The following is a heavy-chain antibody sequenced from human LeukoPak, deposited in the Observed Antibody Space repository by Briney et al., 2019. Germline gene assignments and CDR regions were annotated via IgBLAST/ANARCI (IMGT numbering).Heavy chain of an antibody. D-gene: IGHD4-17*01. CDR3: ARGQTGSDYGDPDPLGY. CDR1: GYSFTSYG. CDR2: ISAYNGNT. J-gene: IGHJ4*02. V-gene: IGHV1-18*01. Sequence: ASVKVSCKASGYSFTSYGLSWVRQAPGQGLEWMGRISAYNGNTNYAQKLQGRVTMTTDASTTTAYLELRSLGSDDTAVYYCARGQTGSDYGDPDPLGYWGQGTLVTVSS.